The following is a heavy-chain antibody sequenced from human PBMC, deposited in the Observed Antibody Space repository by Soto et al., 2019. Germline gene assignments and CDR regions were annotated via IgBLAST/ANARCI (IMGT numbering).Heavy chain of an antibody. CDR3: AHRRGYYDSSGYWFDP. Sequence: QITLKESGPTLVKPTQTLTLTCTFSGFSLSTSGVGVGWIRQPPGKALEWLALIYWDDDKRYSPSLKSRLTITKDTSKNQVVLTMTYMDPVDTATYYCAHRRGYYDSSGYWFDPWGQGTLVTVSS. J-gene: IGHJ5*02. CDR2: IYWDDDK. CDR1: GFSLSTSGVG. V-gene: IGHV2-5*02. D-gene: IGHD3-22*01.